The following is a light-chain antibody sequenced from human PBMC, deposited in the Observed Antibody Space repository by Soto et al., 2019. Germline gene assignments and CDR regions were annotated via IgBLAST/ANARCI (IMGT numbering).Light chain of an antibody. Sequence: ELVMTQSPATLSLSPGERATLSCRASQSVNSNYLAWYQQKPGQAPRLLIYGISKRATDIPDRLSGSGSGTDFTLTISSLQSEDFAVYYCQKYNNWPKTCGQGTKVDIK. CDR3: QKYNNWPKT. V-gene: IGKV3D-15*01. J-gene: IGKJ1*01. CDR1: QSVNSN. CDR2: GIS.